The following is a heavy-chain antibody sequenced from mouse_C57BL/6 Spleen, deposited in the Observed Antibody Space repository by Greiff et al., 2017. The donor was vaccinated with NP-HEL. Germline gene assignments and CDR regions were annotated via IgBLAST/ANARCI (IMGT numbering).Heavy chain of an antibody. CDR2: ISSGSSTI. J-gene: IGHJ2*01. CDR3: ARRDYSTFYFDY. V-gene: IGHV5-17*01. D-gene: IGHD2-5*01. Sequence: EVNLVESGGGLVKPGGSLKLSCAASGFTFSDYGMHWVRQAPEKGLEWVAYISSGSSTIYYADTVKGRFTISRDNAKNTLFLQMTSLRSEDTAMYYCARRDYSTFYFDYCGQGTTLTVSS. CDR1: GFTFSDYG.